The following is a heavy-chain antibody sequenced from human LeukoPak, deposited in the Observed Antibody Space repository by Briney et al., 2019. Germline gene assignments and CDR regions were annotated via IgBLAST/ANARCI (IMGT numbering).Heavy chain of an antibody. CDR3: ARAAWGHYYGSGSYYNGGGIHLDY. V-gene: IGHV4-59*01. CDR1: GGSISSYY. CDR2: IYYSGST. Sequence: SETLSLTCTVSGGSISSYYWSWIRQPPGKGLEWIGYIYYSGSTNYNPSLKSRVTISVVTSKNQFSLKLSSVTAADTAVYYCARAAWGHYYGSGSYYNGGGIHLDYWGQGTLVTVSS. J-gene: IGHJ4*02. D-gene: IGHD3-10*01.